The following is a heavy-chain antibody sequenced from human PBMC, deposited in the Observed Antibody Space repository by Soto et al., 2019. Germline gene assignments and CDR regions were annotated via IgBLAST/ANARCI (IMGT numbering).Heavy chain of an antibody. D-gene: IGHD3-10*01. CDR2: IYWDDDA. Sequence: QITLKESGPTLVTPTQSLTLTCAFSGFSLSTSGLGVAWIRQPPGKALEWLAVIYWDDDARYGPSLKSRLTITKDTSKNPVVLIMTDLDHMDTATYYCTPLLRGVIANWGQGILVTVSS. CDR3: TPLLRGVIAN. V-gene: IGHV2-5*05. J-gene: IGHJ4*02. CDR1: GFSLSTSGLG.